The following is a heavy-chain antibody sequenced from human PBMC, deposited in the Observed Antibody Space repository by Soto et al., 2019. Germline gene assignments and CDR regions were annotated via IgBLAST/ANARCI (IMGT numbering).Heavy chain of an antibody. Sequence: GGSLRLSCAASGFTFSSYAMSWVRQAPGKGLEWVSAISGRGGSTYYADSVKGRFTISRDNSKNTLYLQMNSLRAEDTAVYYCAKDLEEWLVPNNYYYYGMDVWGQGTTVTVSS. CDR1: GFTFSSYA. CDR2: ISGRGGST. J-gene: IGHJ6*02. CDR3: AKDLEEWLVPNNYYYYGMDV. V-gene: IGHV3-23*01. D-gene: IGHD6-19*01.